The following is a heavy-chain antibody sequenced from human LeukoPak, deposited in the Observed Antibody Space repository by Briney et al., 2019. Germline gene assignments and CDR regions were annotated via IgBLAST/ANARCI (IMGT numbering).Heavy chain of an antibody. V-gene: IGHV4-31*03. CDR1: GGSISSGGYY. CDR2: IYYSGST. J-gene: IGHJ3*02. Sequence: SETLSLTCTVSGGSISSGGYYWSWIRQPPGTGLEWIGYIYYSGSTYYNPSLKSRVTISVDTSKNQFSLKLSSVTAADTAVYYCAREVRGVLDHAFDIWGQGTMVTVSS. D-gene: IGHD3-10*01. CDR3: AREVRGVLDHAFDI.